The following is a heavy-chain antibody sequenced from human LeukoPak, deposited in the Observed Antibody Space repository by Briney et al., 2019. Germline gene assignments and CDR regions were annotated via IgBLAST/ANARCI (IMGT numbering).Heavy chain of an antibody. Sequence: SETLSLTCAVYGGSFSGYYWSWIRQPPGKGLEWIGEINHSGSTNYNPSLKSRVTISVDTSKNQFSLKLSSVTAADTAVYYCASSNPRFGPRSSGSFLWGQGTLVTVSS. CDR2: INHSGST. D-gene: IGHD3-22*01. CDR1: GGSFSGYY. V-gene: IGHV4-34*01. J-gene: IGHJ4*02. CDR3: ASSNPRFGPRSSGSFL.